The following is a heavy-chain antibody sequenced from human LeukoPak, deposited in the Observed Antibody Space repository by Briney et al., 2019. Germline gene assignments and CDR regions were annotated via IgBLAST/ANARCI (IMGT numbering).Heavy chain of an antibody. J-gene: IGHJ4*02. CDR2: IYYSGST. CDR1: GGSISNYY. V-gene: IGHV4-59*01. Sequence: PSETLSLTCTASGGSISNYYWSWIRQPPGKGLEWIGYIYYSGSTSYNPSLRSRVTMSVDTSKKFFSLHMTSVTAADTAVYYCATGGLRYCGTTSCLGYWGQGTLVTVAS. D-gene: IGHD2-2*01. CDR3: ATGGLRYCGTTSCLGY.